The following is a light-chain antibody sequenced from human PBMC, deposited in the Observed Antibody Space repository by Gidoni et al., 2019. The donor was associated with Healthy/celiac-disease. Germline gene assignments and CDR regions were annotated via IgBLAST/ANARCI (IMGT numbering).Light chain of an antibody. CDR3: QQYNNWPFT. Sequence: DIVMTQSPATLSVSPGERATLSCRASQSVSSNLAWYQQKPGQAPRLLIYGASTRATGIPARFSGSGSGTEFTLTISSLQSEDFAVYYCQQYNNWPFTFGGXTKVEIK. J-gene: IGKJ4*01. V-gene: IGKV3-15*01. CDR1: QSVSSN. CDR2: GAS.